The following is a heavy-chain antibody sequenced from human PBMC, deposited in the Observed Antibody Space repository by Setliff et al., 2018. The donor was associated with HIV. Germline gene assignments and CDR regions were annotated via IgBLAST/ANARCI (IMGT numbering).Heavy chain of an antibody. CDR2: IYYSGST. J-gene: IGHJ2*01. CDR3: ARHQGKYYDSSGYSGWFFDL. Sequence: KTSETLSLTCTVSGGSIIRGGYYWSWIRQHPGKGLEWIGYIYYSGSTSYNPSLKSRVTISVGTSKNPFSLKLSSVTAADTAVYYCARHQGKYYDSSGYSGWFFDLWGRGTLVTVSS. CDR1: GGSIIRGGYY. V-gene: IGHV4-31*03. D-gene: IGHD3-22*01.